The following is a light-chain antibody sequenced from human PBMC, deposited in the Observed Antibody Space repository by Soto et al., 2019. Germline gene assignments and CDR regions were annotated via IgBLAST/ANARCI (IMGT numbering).Light chain of an antibody. V-gene: IGLV2-8*01. CDR2: EVN. CDR1: SSDVGSYNY. CDR3: ASYTTSSTQL. Sequence: QSVLTQPPSASGSPGQSVTISCTGTSSDVGSYNYVSWYQQHPGKAPKLMIYEVNKRPSGVPDRFSGSKSGNTASLTISGLQAEDEADYYCASYTTSSTQLFGGGTQLTVL. J-gene: IGLJ2*01.